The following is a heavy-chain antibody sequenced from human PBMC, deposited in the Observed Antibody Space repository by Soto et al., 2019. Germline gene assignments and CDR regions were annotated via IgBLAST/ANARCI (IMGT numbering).Heavy chain of an antibody. J-gene: IGHJ4*02. D-gene: IGHD6-25*01. CDR1: GGSVNSGSYY. CDR3: ARDYWGSGRRFDS. CDR2: IYYSGTT. V-gene: IGHV4-61*01. Sequence: PSETLSLTCTVSGGSVNSGSYYWIWTRHPPGKGLEWIGHIYYSGTTKYNPSLKNRVTMSVDTSNNQFSLRVNSVTVADTAIYFCARDYWGSGRRFDSWGQGTLVTVSS.